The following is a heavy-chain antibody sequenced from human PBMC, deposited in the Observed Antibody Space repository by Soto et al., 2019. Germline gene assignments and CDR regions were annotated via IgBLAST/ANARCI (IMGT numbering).Heavy chain of an antibody. D-gene: IGHD2-2*01. J-gene: IGHJ6*03. Sequence: SETLSLTCTVSGGSISSYYWSWIRQPPGKGLEWIGYIYCSGSTNYNPSLKSRVTISVDTSKNQFSLKLSSVTAADTAVYYCARAATADYYYYYMDVWGKGTTVTVSS. CDR2: IYCSGST. CDR3: ARAATADYYYYYMDV. V-gene: IGHV4-59*01. CDR1: GGSISSYY.